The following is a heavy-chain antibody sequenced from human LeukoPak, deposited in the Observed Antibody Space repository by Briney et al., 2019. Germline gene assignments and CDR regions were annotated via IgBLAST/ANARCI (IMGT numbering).Heavy chain of an antibody. D-gene: IGHD6-13*01. CDR1: GFTFSSYA. V-gene: IGHV3-23*01. J-gene: IGHJ4*02. Sequence: GGSLRLSCAASGFTFSSYAMSWVRQAPGRGLEWVSAISGSGGSTYYADSVKGRFTISRDNSKNTLYLQMNSLRAEDTAVYYCAKDGYRFNSFDYWGQGTLVTVSS. CDR3: AKDGYRFNSFDY. CDR2: ISGSGGST.